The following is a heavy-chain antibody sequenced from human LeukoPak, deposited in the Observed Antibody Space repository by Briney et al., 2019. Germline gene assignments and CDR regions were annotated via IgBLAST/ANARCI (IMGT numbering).Heavy chain of an antibody. Sequence: PGRSLRLSCAASGFTFSDYYMSWIRQAPGKGLEWVSYISSSGSTIYYADSVKGRFTISRDNAKNSLYLQMNSLRAEDTAVYYCARDGAYSSGWRPFDYWGQGTLVTVSS. V-gene: IGHV3-11*01. CDR3: ARDGAYSSGWRPFDY. D-gene: IGHD6-19*01. CDR2: ISSSGSTI. CDR1: GFTFSDYY. J-gene: IGHJ4*02.